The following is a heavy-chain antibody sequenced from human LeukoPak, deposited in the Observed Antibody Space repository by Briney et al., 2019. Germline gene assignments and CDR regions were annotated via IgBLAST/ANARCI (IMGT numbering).Heavy chain of an antibody. CDR2: IRSKAYGGTT. V-gene: IGHV3-49*03. CDR1: GFTFGDYA. Sequence: GGSLRLSCTASGFTFGDYAMSWFRQAPGKGLEWVGFIRSKAYGGTTEYAASVKGRFTISRDDSKSIAYLQMTSLKTEDTAVYYCTRDLPSTVTYYFDYWGQGTLVTVSS. CDR3: TRDLPSTVTYYFDY. D-gene: IGHD4-17*01. J-gene: IGHJ4*02.